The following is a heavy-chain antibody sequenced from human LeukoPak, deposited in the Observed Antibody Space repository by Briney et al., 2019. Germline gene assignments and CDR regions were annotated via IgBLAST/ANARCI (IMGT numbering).Heavy chain of an antibody. CDR1: GFTFSSYA. CDR3: AKDPGPLFDGYFDS. Sequence: GGSLRLSCAASGFTFSSYAMSWVRQAPGKGLEWVSGISGTGGRTYYADSAKGRFTISRDNSKNTLYLQMDSLRAEDTAVYYCAKDPGPLFDGYFDSWGQGTLVTVPS. CDR2: ISGTGGRT. J-gene: IGHJ4*02. V-gene: IGHV3-23*01. D-gene: IGHD2-8*01.